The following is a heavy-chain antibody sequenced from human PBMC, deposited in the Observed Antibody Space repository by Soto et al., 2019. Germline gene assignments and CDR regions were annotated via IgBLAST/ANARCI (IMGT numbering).Heavy chain of an antibody. J-gene: IGHJ4*02. CDR3: ARRSSSWYFDY. V-gene: IGHV3-23*01. D-gene: IGHD6-13*01. CDR2: ISGSDGST. Sequence: GGSLRLSCAASGFSFSAHAMNWVRQAPGKGLEWVSVISGSDGSTYYADSVKGRFTISRDNSKNTLNLQMNSLRAEDTAVYYCARRSSSWYFDYRGQGTLVTVSS. CDR1: GFSFSAHA.